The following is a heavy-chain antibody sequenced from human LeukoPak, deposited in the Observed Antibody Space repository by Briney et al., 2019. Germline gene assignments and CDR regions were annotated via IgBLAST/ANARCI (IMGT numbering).Heavy chain of an antibody. J-gene: IGHJ4*02. V-gene: IGHV3-30-3*01. D-gene: IGHD3-22*01. Sequence: PGGSLRLSCAASGFTFSSYAMHWVRQAPGKGLEWVAVISYDGSNKYYADSVKGRFTISRDNSKNTLYLQMNSLRAEDTAVYYCARGSLFLSSGYYCDYWGQGTLVTVSS. CDR3: ARGSLFLSSGYYCDY. CDR2: ISYDGSNK. CDR1: GFTFSSYA.